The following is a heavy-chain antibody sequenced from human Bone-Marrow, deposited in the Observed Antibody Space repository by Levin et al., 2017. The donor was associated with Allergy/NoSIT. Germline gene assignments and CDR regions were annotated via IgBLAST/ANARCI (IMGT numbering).Heavy chain of an antibody. CDR3: ARGQGTGGVCQGWFDP. J-gene: IGHJ5*02. Sequence: SQTLSLTCTVSGGSISSGGYYWSWIRQHPGKGLEWIGYIYYSGSTYYNPSLKSRVTISVDTSKNQFSLKLSSVTAADTAVYYCARGQGTGGVCQGWFDPWGQGTLVTVSS. D-gene: IGHD2-8*02. CDR2: IYYSGST. V-gene: IGHV4-31*03. CDR1: GGSISSGGYY.